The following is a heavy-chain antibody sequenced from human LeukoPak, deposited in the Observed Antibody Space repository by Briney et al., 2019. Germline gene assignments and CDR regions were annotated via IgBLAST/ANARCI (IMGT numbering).Heavy chain of an antibody. CDR1: GGSISSSSYY. Sequence: SETLSLTCTVSGGSISSSSYYWGWIRQPPGKGLEWIGSIYYSGSTYYNPSLKSRVTISVDTSKNQFSLKLSSVTAADTAVYYCASWDYDFWSGYPKAFDYWGQGTLVTVSS. CDR3: ASWDYDFWSGYPKAFDY. CDR2: IYYSGST. V-gene: IGHV4-39*07. J-gene: IGHJ4*02. D-gene: IGHD3-3*01.